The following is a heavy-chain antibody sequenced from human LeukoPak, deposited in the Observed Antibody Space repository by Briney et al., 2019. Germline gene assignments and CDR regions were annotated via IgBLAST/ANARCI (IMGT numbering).Heavy chain of an antibody. CDR1: GGSISNYY. Sequence: PSETLSLTCTVSGGSISNYYWTWMRQPAEKGQEGIVRVYTSGTTNYNPSLKSRVSMSMDPSKNQFSLKLTSVTAADTAVYYCARAPYNWNDNWFDPWGQGTLVTVSS. CDR3: ARAPYNWNDNWFDP. CDR2: VYTSGTT. V-gene: IGHV4-4*07. J-gene: IGHJ5*02. D-gene: IGHD1-20*01.